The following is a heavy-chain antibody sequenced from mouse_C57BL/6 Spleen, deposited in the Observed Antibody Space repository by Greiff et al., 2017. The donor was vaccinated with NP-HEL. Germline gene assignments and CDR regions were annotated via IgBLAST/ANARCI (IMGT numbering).Heavy chain of an antibody. CDR3: TTFYYGNYGDAMDY. CDR1: GFTFSNYW. V-gene: IGHV6-3*01. D-gene: IGHD2-1*01. CDR2: IRLKSDNYAT. J-gene: IGHJ4*01. Sequence: EVKVEESGGGLVQPGGSMKLSCVASGFTFSNYWMNWVRQSPEKGLEWVAQIRLKSDNYATHYAESVKGRFTISRDDSKSSVYLQMNNLRAEDTGIYYCTTFYYGNYGDAMDYWGQGTSVTVSS.